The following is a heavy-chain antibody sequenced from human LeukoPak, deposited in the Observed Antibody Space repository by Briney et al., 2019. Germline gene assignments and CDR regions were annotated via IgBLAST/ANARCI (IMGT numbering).Heavy chain of an antibody. V-gene: IGHV4-61*02. CDR3: ARDGVAGTSYYYGMDV. J-gene: IGHJ6*02. Sequence: SETLSLTCTVSGGSISSGSYYWSWIRQPAGKGLEWTGRIYTSGTTSYNPSLKSRLTMSVDTSNNQYSLRLSSVTAADTAIYYCARDGVAGTSYYYGMDVWGQGTTVTVSS. D-gene: IGHD6-19*01. CDR2: IYTSGTT. CDR1: GGSISSGSYY.